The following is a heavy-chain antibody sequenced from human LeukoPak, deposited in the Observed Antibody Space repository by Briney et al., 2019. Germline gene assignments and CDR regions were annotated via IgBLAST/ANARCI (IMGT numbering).Heavy chain of an antibody. Sequence: PGGSLRLSCAASGFTFSSYEMNWVREAPGKGLEWLSYISGSGSVIYYADSVKGRFTVSRDNAKNSLYLQMNSLRVEDTAVYYCARDSIGLFEGGQGTLVTVSS. CDR3: ARDSIGLFE. D-gene: IGHD3-3*01. CDR1: GFTFSSYE. V-gene: IGHV3-48*03. CDR2: ISGSGSVI. J-gene: IGHJ4*02.